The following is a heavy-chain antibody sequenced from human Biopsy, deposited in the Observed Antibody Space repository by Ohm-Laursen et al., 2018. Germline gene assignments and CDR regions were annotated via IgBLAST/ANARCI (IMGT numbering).Heavy chain of an antibody. CDR3: VRGRSMDA. CDR2: IKQDGSED. J-gene: IGHJ6*02. CDR1: GFTFSSSW. V-gene: IGHV3-7*01. Sequence: SLRLSCAASGFTFSSSWMTWVRQAPGKGLEWVAMIKQDGSEDYYVDSVKGRFTISRDNAQKSLDLQLNSVRAEDTAVYYCVRGRSMDAWGQGTTVTVSS.